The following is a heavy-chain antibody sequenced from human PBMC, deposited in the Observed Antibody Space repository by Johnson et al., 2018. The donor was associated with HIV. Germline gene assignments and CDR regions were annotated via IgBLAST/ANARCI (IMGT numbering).Heavy chain of an antibody. J-gene: IGHJ3*02. D-gene: IGHD3-22*01. V-gene: IGHV3-30*19. CDR3: ARERDYYDSCWLDHDAFDI. Sequence: QMLLVESGGGVVQPGRSLRLSCAASGFTFSSYGMHWVRQAPGKGLEWVAVIWYNGSNKYYADSVKGRLTISRDNSKNTVYLQMNSLRAEDTAVYYCARERDYYDSCWLDHDAFDIWGQGTMVTVSS. CDR2: IWYNGSNK. CDR1: GFTFSSYG.